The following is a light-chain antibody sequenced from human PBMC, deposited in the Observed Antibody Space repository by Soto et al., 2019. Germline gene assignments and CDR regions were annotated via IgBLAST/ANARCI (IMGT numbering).Light chain of an antibody. V-gene: IGKV1-33*01. Sequence: DIQMTQSPSPLSASVGDRVTITCQASQDIRNYLNWYQQKPGKAPKLLMYDASTLEKGVPSRFSGSGFGTDFTFTIDSLQPEDIGTYYCQQFEDLPLTFGGGTKLEIK. J-gene: IGKJ4*01. CDR2: DAS. CDR1: QDIRNY. CDR3: QQFEDLPLT.